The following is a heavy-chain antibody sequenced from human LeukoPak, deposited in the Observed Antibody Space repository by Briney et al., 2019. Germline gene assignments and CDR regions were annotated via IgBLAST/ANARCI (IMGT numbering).Heavy chain of an antibody. CDR1: GFTFSSYA. Sequence: PGGSLRLSCAASGFTFSSYAMHWVRQAPGQGLEWVAVISYDERNKYYADSVKGRFTISRDNSKNTLYLQMNSLRAEDTAVYYCARDSSSIVFGWFDPWGQGTLVTVSS. J-gene: IGHJ5*02. V-gene: IGHV3-30*04. CDR2: ISYDERNK. D-gene: IGHD6-6*01. CDR3: ARDSSSIVFGWFDP.